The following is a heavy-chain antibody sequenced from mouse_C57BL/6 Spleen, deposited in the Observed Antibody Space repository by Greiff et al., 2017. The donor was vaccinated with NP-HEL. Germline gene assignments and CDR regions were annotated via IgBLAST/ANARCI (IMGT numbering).Heavy chain of an antibody. CDR3: TTHGSSHWYFDV. D-gene: IGHD1-1*01. V-gene: IGHV14-4*01. CDR2: IDPENGDT. Sequence: EVQLQQSGAELVRPGASVKLSCTASGFNIKDDYMHWVKQRPEQGLEWIGWIDPENGDTEYASKFQGKATITADTSSNTAYLQLSSLTSEDTAVYYCTTHGSSHWYFDVWGTGTTVTVSS. J-gene: IGHJ1*03. CDR1: GFNIKDDY.